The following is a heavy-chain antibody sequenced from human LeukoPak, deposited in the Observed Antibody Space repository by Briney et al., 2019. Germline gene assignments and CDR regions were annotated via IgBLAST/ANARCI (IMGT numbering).Heavy chain of an antibody. J-gene: IGHJ5*02. CDR3: ARDLLRAYCGGDCYGSWFDP. CDR2: IIPIFGIA. D-gene: IGHD2-21*02. V-gene: IGHV1-69*04. Sequence: SVKVSCKASGGTFSSYAISWARQAPGQGLEWMGRIIPIFGIANYAQKFQGRVTITADKSTSTAYMELSSLRSEDTAVYYCARDLLRAYCGGDCYGSWFDPWGQGTLVTVSS. CDR1: GGTFSSYA.